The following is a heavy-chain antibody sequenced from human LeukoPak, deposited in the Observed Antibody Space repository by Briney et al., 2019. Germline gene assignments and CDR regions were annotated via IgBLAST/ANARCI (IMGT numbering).Heavy chain of an antibody. CDR1: GGTFSSYA. CDR3: ARVTLWDIVVVPAAQDGYYMDV. J-gene: IGHJ6*03. D-gene: IGHD2-2*01. CDR2: IIPIFGTA. Sequence: SVKVSCKASGGTFSSYAISWVRQAPGQGLEWMGGIIPIFGTAKYAQKVQGRVTMSTDESTSTAYMELSSLRSEDTAVYYCARVTLWDIVVVPAAQDGYYMDVWGKGTTVTVSS. V-gene: IGHV1-69*05.